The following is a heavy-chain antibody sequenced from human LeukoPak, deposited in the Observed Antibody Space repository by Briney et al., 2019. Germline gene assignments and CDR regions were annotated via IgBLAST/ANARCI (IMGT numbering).Heavy chain of an antibody. CDR3: ARDGLEYYYDSSGYYFSDY. V-gene: IGHV1-18*01. CDR1: GYTFTSYG. Sequence: ASVKVSCKASGYTFTSYGISWVRQAPGQGLEWMGLSSAYNGNTNYAQKLQGRVTMTTDTSTSTAYMELRSLRSDDTAVYYCARDGLEYYYDSSGYYFSDYWGQGTLVTVSS. J-gene: IGHJ4*02. CDR2: SSAYNGNT. D-gene: IGHD3-22*01.